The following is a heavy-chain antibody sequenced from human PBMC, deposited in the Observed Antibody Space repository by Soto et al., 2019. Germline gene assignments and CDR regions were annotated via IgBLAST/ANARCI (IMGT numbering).Heavy chain of an antibody. CDR2: IYHSGST. CDR1: GCSISSGGYA. Sequence: PPETLSLTCAFSGCSISSGGYAWSWIRQPPGKGLEWIGYIYHSGSTYYNPSLKSRVTISVDRAKNQFSLKLSSVTAADTAVYYCARATVTSFGFDYWGQGTLVTVSS. CDR3: ARATVTSFGFDY. D-gene: IGHD4-17*01. J-gene: IGHJ4*02. V-gene: IGHV4-30-2*01.